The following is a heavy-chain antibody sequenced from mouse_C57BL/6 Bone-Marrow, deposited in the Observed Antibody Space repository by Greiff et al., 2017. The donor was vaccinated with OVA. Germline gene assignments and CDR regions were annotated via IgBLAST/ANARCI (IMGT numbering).Heavy chain of an antibody. J-gene: IGHJ1*03. CDR2: INPNNGGT. D-gene: IGHD1-1*01. Sequence: EVQLQQSGPELVKPGASVKISCKASGYTFTDYYMNWVKQSHGKSLEWIGDINPNNGGTSYNQKFKGKATLTVDKSSSTAYMALRSLTSEDSAVYYCASPPYYGSSYWYFDVWGTGTTVTVSS. CDR3: ASPPYYGSSYWYFDV. CDR1: GYTFTDYY. V-gene: IGHV1-26*01.